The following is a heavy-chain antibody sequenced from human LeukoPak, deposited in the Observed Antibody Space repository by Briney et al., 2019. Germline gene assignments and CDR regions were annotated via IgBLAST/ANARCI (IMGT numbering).Heavy chain of an antibody. CDR2: INHGGGT. CDR3: AKLEYWVRY. CDR1: GGSVSRSNYY. J-gene: IGHJ4*02. Sequence: PSETLSLTCNVSGGSVSRSNYYWAWLRQPPGKGVEWIATINHGGGTHENPSLKSRVTISVDTSTNNFSLKLSSVTAADTAVYYCAKLEYWVRYWGRGTLVTVSS. V-gene: IGHV4-39*02. D-gene: IGHD2/OR15-2a*01.